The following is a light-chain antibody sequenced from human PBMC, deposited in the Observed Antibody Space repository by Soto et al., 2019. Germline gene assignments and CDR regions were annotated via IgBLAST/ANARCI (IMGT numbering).Light chain of an antibody. Sequence: QSALTQPRSVSGSPGQSVTISCTGTSSDVGGYNYVSWYQQHPGKAPKLMSCDVSKRPSGVPDRFSGSKSGNTASLTISGLQAEDEADYYCCSYAGGPYVFGTGTKLTVL. J-gene: IGLJ1*01. CDR2: DVS. CDR1: SSDVGGYNY. V-gene: IGLV2-11*01. CDR3: CSYAGGPYV.